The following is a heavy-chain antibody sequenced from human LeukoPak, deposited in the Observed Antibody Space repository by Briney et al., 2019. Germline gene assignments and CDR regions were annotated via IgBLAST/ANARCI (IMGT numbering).Heavy chain of an antibody. D-gene: IGHD1-14*01. CDR2: ISGSGGST. Sequence: GGSLRLSCAASGFTFSNYAMAWVRQAPGKGLEWGSAISGSGGSTYYADSVKGRFTISRDNSKNTLYLQLDSLRAEDTALYYCAKGSGINHYHWIDPWGQGTLVTVSS. CDR3: AKGSGINHYHWIDP. V-gene: IGHV3-23*01. J-gene: IGHJ5*02. CDR1: GFTFSNYA.